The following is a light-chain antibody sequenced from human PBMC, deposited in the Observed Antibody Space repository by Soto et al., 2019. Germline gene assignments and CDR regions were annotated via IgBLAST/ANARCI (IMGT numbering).Light chain of an antibody. CDR2: KAS. J-gene: IGKJ2*01. CDR3: QQYNSYLYT. Sequence: DIQMTQSPSTLSASVGDRVTITCRASQSSSSWLAWYQQKPGKAPKLLIYKASSLESGVPSRFSGSGSGTEFTLTTSSLQPDDFATYYCQQYNSYLYTFGQGTKLEIK. V-gene: IGKV1-5*03. CDR1: QSSSSW.